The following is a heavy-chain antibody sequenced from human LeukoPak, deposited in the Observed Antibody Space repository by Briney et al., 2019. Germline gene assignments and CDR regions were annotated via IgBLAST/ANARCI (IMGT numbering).Heavy chain of an antibody. Sequence: HSQTLSLTCAISGDXVSSTSVAWNWIRQSPSRGLEWLGRKYYRTKWYNEYAVSVKSRVTINPDTSKNQFSLQLNSVTPEDTAVYYCAKGLRLENWFDPWGQGTLVTVSS. CDR2: KYYRTKWYN. J-gene: IGHJ5*02. D-gene: IGHD5-12*01. CDR3: AKGLRLENWFDP. V-gene: IGHV6-1*01. CDR1: GDXVSSTSVA.